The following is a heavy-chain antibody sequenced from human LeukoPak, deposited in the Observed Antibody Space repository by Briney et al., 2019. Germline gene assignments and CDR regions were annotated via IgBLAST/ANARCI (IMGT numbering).Heavy chain of an antibody. CDR2: FYPGVSDS. Sequence: GESLKISRKGSGYSFTSYWIGWVRQIPGKGPEWMGIFYPGVSDSRYSPSFQGQVTISADKSISTAYLQWSSLKASDTAMYYCARGRGDGYGDYFAYWGQGTLVTVSS. J-gene: IGHJ4*02. V-gene: IGHV5-51*01. CDR1: GYSFTSYW. D-gene: IGHD5-24*01. CDR3: ARGRGDGYGDYFAY.